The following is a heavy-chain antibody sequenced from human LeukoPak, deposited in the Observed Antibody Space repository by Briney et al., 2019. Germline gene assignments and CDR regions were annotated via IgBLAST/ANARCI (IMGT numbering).Heavy chain of an antibody. CDR1: GFTFSSYW. V-gene: IGHV3-7*03. D-gene: IGHD2-2*02. CDR3: AREPPFGPAAISFDY. Sequence: GGSLRLSCAASGFTFSSYWMSWVRQAPGRGLEWAANIKQDGSEKYYVDSVKGRFTISRDNAKNSLYLQMNSLRAEDTAVYYCAREPPFGPAAISFDYWGQGTLVTVSS. CDR2: IKQDGSEK. J-gene: IGHJ4*02.